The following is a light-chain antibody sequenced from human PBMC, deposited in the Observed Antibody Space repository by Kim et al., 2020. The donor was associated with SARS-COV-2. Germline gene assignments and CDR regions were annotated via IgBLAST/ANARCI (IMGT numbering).Light chain of an antibody. CDR1: SSNIGAGYD. CDR2: VNS. J-gene: IGLJ3*02. Sequence: QSVLTQPPSVSGAPGQRVTISCTGSSSNIGAGYDVHWYQQLPGTAPKLLIYVNSNRPSGVPDRFSGSKSGTSASLGITGLQAEDEADYYCQSYDSRLSGSVFGGGTKLTVL. V-gene: IGLV1-40*01. CDR3: QSYDSRLSGSV.